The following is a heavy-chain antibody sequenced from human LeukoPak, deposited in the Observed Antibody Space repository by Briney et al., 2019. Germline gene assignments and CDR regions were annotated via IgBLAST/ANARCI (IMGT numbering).Heavy chain of an antibody. D-gene: IGHD3-10*01. CDR3: ARGQYYYGSTQAFDI. Sequence: ASVKVSCKASGYTFTSYGISWVRQAPGQGLEWMGWISAYNGNTNYAQKFQGRVTMTRDTSISTAYMELSRLRSDDTAVYYCARGQYYYGSTQAFDIWGQGTMVTVSS. CDR1: GYTFTSYG. CDR2: ISAYNGNT. V-gene: IGHV1-18*01. J-gene: IGHJ3*02.